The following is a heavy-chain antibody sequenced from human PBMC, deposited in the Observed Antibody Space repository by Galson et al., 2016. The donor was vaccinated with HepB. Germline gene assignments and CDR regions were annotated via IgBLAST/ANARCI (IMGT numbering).Heavy chain of an antibody. CDR1: GFSFSSYW. CDR3: AREGRSWYPGFFDY. J-gene: IGHJ4*02. Sequence: SLRLSCAASGFSFSSYWMSWVRQAPGKGLERVANIKQDGSEKNYVDSVKGRFTISRDNAKNSLYLQMNSLRAEDTAVYYCAREGRSWYPGFFDYWGQGTLVTVSS. D-gene: IGHD6-13*01. V-gene: IGHV3-7*05. CDR2: IKQDGSEK.